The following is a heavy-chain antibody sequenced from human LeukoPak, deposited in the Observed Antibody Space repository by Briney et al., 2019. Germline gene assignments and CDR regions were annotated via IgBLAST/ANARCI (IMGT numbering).Heavy chain of an antibody. CDR2: IITIFGTA. D-gene: IGHD2-8*01. J-gene: IGHJ5*02. CDR3: ARGEGYCTNGVCSSLGWFDP. Sequence: SVKVSCKASGGTFSSYAISWVRQAPGQGLEWMGRIITIFGTANYAQKFQGRVTITADKSTSTAYMELSSLRSEDTAVYYCARGEGYCTNGVCSSLGWFDPWGQGTLVTVSS. CDR1: GGTFSSYA. V-gene: IGHV1-69*06.